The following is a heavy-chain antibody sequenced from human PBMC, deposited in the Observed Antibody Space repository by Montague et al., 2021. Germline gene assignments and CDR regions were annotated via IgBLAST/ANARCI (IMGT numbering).Heavy chain of an antibody. CDR2: INASGGKT. CDR1: GFTISSWA. D-gene: IGHD3-3*01. Sequence: SLRLSCAASGFTISSWAMSWVRQAPGKGLECASIINASGGKTHYADSVTGRFTISRDRSKNTLYLQMDSLRVEDTAVYYCANFRQSVEMDVWGQGTRVTVSS. CDR3: ANFRQSVEMDV. V-gene: IGHV3-23*01. J-gene: IGHJ6*02.